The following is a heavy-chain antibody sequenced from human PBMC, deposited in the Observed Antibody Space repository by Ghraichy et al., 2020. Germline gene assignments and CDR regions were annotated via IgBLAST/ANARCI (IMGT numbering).Heavy chain of an antibody. Sequence: SCTVSGGSISSYYWSWIRQPPGKGLEWIGYIYYSGSTNYNPSLKSRVTISVDTSKNQFSLKLSSVTAADTAVYYCARRTGTTLGAFDIWGQGTMVTVSS. D-gene: IGHD1-1*01. V-gene: IGHV4-59*01. CDR1: GGSISSYY. CDR3: ARRTGTTLGAFDI. CDR2: IYYSGST. J-gene: IGHJ3*02.